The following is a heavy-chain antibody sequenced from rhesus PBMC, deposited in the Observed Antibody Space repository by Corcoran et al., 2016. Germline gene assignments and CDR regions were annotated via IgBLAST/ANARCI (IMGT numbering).Heavy chain of an antibody. Sequence: QVQLQQWGEGLVKPSETLSLTCAVYGGSISGYYYWSWIRRPPGTGLEWIGYIYGNSASTNYNPSLKSRATISIDTSKNQFSLKLSSVTAADTAVYYCARLISGVAMGAGAFDFWGQGLRVTVSS. CDR3: ARLISGVAMGAGAFDF. J-gene: IGHJ3*01. D-gene: IGHD2-21*01. CDR1: GGSISGYYY. V-gene: IGHV4-73*01. CDR2: IYGNSAST.